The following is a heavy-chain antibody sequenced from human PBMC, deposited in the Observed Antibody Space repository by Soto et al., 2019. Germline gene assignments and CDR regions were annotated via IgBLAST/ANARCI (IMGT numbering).Heavy chain of an antibody. CDR1: GFTFSSYA. CDR2: ISVSGGST. CDR3: AKRGGYDSSGYSFDY. Sequence: VGSLSLSCAVSGFTFSSYAMSWVRQAPGKGLEWVSAISVSGGSTYYADSVKGRFIISRDNSKNTLYLQMNSLRAEDTAVYYCAKRGGYDSSGYSFDYWGQGTLVTVSS. D-gene: IGHD3-22*01. V-gene: IGHV3-23*01. J-gene: IGHJ4*02.